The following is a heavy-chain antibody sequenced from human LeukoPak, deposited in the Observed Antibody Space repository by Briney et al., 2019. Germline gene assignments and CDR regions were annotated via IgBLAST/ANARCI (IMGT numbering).Heavy chain of an antibody. Sequence: ASVKVSCKVSGYTFTDYYMHWVPQAPGKGLEWMGLVDPEDGETIYAEKFQGRVTITADTSTDTAYMELSSLRSEDTAVYYCATTPHCSGGSCYSDYWGQGTLVTVSS. CDR3: ATTPHCSGGSCYSDY. CDR1: GYTFTDYY. V-gene: IGHV1-69-2*01. D-gene: IGHD2-15*01. J-gene: IGHJ4*02. CDR2: VDPEDGET.